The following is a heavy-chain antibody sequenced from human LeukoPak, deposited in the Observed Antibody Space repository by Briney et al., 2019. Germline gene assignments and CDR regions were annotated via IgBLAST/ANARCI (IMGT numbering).Heavy chain of an antibody. Sequence: HPGGSLRLSCAASGFTFSSYGMHWVRQAPGKGLEWVAVISYDGSNKYYADSVKGRFTIPRDNSKNTLYLQMNSLRAEDTAVYYCAKAGVYYDSSGYRGPGWFDPWGQGTLVTVSS. V-gene: IGHV3-30*18. J-gene: IGHJ5*02. CDR2: ISYDGSNK. CDR3: AKAGVYYDSSGYRGPGWFDP. D-gene: IGHD3-22*01. CDR1: GFTFSSYG.